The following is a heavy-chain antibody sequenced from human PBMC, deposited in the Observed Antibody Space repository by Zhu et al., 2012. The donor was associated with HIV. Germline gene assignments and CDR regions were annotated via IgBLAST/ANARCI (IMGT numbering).Heavy chain of an antibody. Sequence: QVQGSGPGLVKPSETLSLICDVSGSSINTANYWGWIRQPPGKGLEWIANIYRSGATYYNPSLRSRATISMDRSRNLFFXTLNSVTAADTAIYFCARTGDDNHHASFDIWDQGTLVTVSS. J-gene: IGHJ4*01. V-gene: IGHV4-38-2*01. CDR2: IYRSGAT. D-gene: IGHD2-21*01. CDR1: GSSINTANY. CDR3: ARTGDDNHHASFDI.